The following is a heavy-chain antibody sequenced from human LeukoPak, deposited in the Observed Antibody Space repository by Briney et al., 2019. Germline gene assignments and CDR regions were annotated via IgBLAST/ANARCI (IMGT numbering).Heavy chain of an antibody. Sequence: GESLKISCKGSGYSFSSYWIGWVRQMPGEGLEWMGIIYPGDSDTRYSPSFQGQVTISADKSINTAYLQWSSLKASDTAMYYCARRRSSSWLDYWGQGTLVTVSS. CDR2: IYPGDSDT. J-gene: IGHJ4*02. D-gene: IGHD6-13*01. CDR1: GYSFSSYW. V-gene: IGHV5-51*01. CDR3: ARRRSSSWLDY.